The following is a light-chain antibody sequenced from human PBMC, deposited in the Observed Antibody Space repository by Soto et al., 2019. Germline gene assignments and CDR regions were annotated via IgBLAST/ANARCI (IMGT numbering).Light chain of an antibody. V-gene: IGKV3-11*01. CDR1: QSVGST. CDR3: QQRSTWSYT. Sequence: EIVLTRSPGTLSLSPGERATLSCRASQSVGSTLAWYQQKPGQAPRLLIYDAFSRATGVPARFSGGGSGPDFTLTISSLEAEDSAVYCCQQRSTWSYTFGQGTRMEIK. J-gene: IGKJ5*01. CDR2: DAF.